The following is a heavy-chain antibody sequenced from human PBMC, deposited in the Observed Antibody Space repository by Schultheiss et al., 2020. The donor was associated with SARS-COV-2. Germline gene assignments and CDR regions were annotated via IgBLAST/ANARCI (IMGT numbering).Heavy chain of an antibody. CDR1: GGSFSGYY. Sequence: SETLSLTCAVYGGSFSGYYWSWIRQPPGKGLEWIGEINHSGSTNYNPSLKSRVTISVDTSKNQFSLKLSSVTAADTAVYYCARGRPGYSSGWKLSYYYYGMDVWGQGTTVTVSS. CDR3: ARGRPGYSSGWKLSYYYYGMDV. J-gene: IGHJ6*02. V-gene: IGHV4-34*01. CDR2: INHSGST. D-gene: IGHD6-19*01.